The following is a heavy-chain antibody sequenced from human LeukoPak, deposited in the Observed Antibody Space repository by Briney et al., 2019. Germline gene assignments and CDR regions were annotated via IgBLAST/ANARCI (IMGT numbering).Heavy chain of an antibody. V-gene: IGHV7-4-1*02. CDR1: GYTFTSYA. Sequence: VASVKVSCKASGYTFTSYAMNWVRQAPGQGLEWMGWINTNTGNPTYAQGFTGRFVFSLDTSVSTAYLQISSLKAEDTAVYYCARDPAYQLLGGYNWFDPWGQGILVTVSS. D-gene: IGHD2-2*01. J-gene: IGHJ5*02. CDR3: ARDPAYQLLGGYNWFDP. CDR2: INTNTGNP.